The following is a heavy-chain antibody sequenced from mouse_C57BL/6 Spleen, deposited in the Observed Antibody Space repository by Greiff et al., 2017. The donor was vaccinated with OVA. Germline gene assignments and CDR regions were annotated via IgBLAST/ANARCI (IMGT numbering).Heavy chain of an antibody. V-gene: IGHV1-64*01. D-gene: IGHD3-2*02. CDR2: IHPNSGST. CDR3: AREDSSGYDAMDY. J-gene: IGHJ4*01. Sequence: QVQLQQPGAELVKPGASVKLSCKASGYTFTSYWMHWVKQRPGQGLEWIGMIHPNSGSTNYNEKFKSKATLTVDKSSSTAYMQLSSLTSEDSAVYYCAREDSSGYDAMDYWGQGTSVTVAS. CDR1: GYTFTSYW.